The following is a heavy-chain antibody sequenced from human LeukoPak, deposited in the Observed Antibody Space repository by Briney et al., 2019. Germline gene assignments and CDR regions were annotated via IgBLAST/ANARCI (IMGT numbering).Heavy chain of an antibody. V-gene: IGHV3-11*01. D-gene: IGHD5-12*01. CDR2: ISSSGSTI. CDR3: ARDSGYDSPLDY. Sequence: GGSLRLSCAASGFTFSDDYMSWIRQAPGKGLEGVSYISSSGSTIYYADSVKGRFTISRDNAKNSLYLQMNSLSAEDTAVYYCARDSGYDSPLDYWGQGTLVTVSS. CDR1: GFTFSDDY. J-gene: IGHJ4*02.